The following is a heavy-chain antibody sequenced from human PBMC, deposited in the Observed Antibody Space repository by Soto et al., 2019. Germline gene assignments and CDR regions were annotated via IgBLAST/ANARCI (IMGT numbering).Heavy chain of an antibody. CDR2: ISGSGGTI. V-gene: IGHV3-23*01. CDR1: GFTFSSYA. Sequence: GGSLRLSCAASGFTFSSYAMSWVRQAPGKGLEWVSGISGSGGTIYHADSVKGRFTIAGDNSKNTLYLQMNSLRAEDTAVYYCAKDAGFTMIVVAPYYFDYWGEGTRVTVSS. J-gene: IGHJ4*02. D-gene: IGHD3-22*01. CDR3: AKDAGFTMIVVAPYYFDY.